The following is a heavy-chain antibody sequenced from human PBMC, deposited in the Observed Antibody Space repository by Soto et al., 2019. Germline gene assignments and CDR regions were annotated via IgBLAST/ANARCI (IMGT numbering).Heavy chain of an antibody. V-gene: IGHV4-34*01. D-gene: IGHD4-17*01. Sequence: QVQLQQRGAGLLKPSETLSLTCAVYGGSFSGYYWSWIRQPPGKGLDWIGEINHSGSTNYNPSLKCRVTISVDTSKNQFSRKLSSVTAADTAVYYCAREPTVNAIDYCGQGTLFTVAS. CDR2: INHSGST. J-gene: IGHJ4*02. CDR1: GGSFSGYY. CDR3: AREPTVNAIDY.